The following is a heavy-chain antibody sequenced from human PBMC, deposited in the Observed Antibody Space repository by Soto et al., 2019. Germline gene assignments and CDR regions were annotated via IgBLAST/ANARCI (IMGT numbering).Heavy chain of an antibody. CDR3: AKTPRSITIFGVALEPMDV. CDR2: ISGSGGST. D-gene: IGHD3-3*01. CDR1: GFTFSSYA. V-gene: IGHV3-23*01. J-gene: IGHJ6*03. Sequence: GGSLRLSCAASGFTFSSYAMSWVRQAPGKGLEWVSAISGSGGSTYYADSVKGRFTISRDNSKNTLYLQMNSLRAEDTAVYYCAKTPRSITIFGVALEPMDVWGKGTTVTVSS.